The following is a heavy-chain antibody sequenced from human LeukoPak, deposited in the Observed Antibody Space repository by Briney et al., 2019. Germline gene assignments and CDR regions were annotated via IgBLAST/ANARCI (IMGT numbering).Heavy chain of an antibody. V-gene: IGHV4-59*01. CDR2: IYYSGST. D-gene: IGHD5-18*01. CDR1: GGSISSYY. J-gene: IGHJ2*01. Sequence: SETLSLTCTVSGGSISSYYWSWIRQPPGKGLEWIGYIYYSGSTNYNPSLKSRVTISVDTSKNQFSLKLSSVTAADTAVYYCARHLWVRGYFDLWGRGTLVTVSS. CDR3: ARHLWVRGYFDL.